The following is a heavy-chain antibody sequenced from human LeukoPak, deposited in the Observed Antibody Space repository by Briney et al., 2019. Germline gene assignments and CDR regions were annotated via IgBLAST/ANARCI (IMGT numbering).Heavy chain of an antibody. CDR2: ISSSSYI. CDR3: AGSHSGYEADAFDI. D-gene: IGHD5-12*01. J-gene: IGHJ3*02. Sequence: GGSLRLSCAASGFTFSSYSMNWVRQAPGKGLEWVSSISSSSYIYYADSVKGRFTISRDNAKNSLYLQMNSLRAEDTAVYYCAGSHSGYEADAFDIWGQGTMVTVSS. V-gene: IGHV3-21*01. CDR1: GFTFSSYS.